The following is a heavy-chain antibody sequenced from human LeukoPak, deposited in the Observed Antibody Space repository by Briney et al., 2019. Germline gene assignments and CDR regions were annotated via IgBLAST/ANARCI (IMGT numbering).Heavy chain of an antibody. CDR1: GYTFTSYG. D-gene: IGHD6-19*01. J-gene: IGHJ5*02. CDR2: ISAYNGNT. CDR3: ARSPRGAAVAGEP. V-gene: IGHV1-18*01. Sequence: ASVKVSCKASGYTFTSYGISWVRQAPGQGLEWMGWISAYNGNTNYAQKLQGRVTMTTDTSTSTACMELRSLRSDDTAVYYCARSPRGAAVAGEPWGQGTLVTVSS.